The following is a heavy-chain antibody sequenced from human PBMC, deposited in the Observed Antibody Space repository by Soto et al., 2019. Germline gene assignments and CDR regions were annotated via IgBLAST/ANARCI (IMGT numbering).Heavy chain of an antibody. J-gene: IGHJ4*02. CDR1: GYTFTYSH. Sequence: ASVKVSCKASGYTFTYSHILWVRQAPGQGLEWIGMIHPSDGTTTYAQKFQDRVTMTRDTSTSTVYMELTSLRFEDTAIYYCARDLKYYDILTGLDYWAREPRSPLL. D-gene: IGHD3-9*01. CDR2: IHPSDGTT. V-gene: IGHV1-46*01. CDR3: ARDLKYYDILTGLDY.